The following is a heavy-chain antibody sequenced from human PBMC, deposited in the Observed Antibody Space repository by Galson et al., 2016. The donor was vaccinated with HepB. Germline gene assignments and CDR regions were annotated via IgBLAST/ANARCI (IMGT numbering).Heavy chain of an antibody. D-gene: IGHD3-3*01. Sequence: QSGAEVKKAGESLKISCKASGYSFPYYWIGWVRQKPGKGLEWMGIIYLGDSEIRYSPSFQGQVTMSVDKSISAAFLQWSSLKASDTAMYYCARQYNFWSGYSESYYGMDVWGQGTTVTVSS. V-gene: IGHV5-51*01. CDR2: IYLGDSEI. CDR1: GYSFPYYW. CDR3: ARQYNFWSGYSESYYGMDV. J-gene: IGHJ6*02.